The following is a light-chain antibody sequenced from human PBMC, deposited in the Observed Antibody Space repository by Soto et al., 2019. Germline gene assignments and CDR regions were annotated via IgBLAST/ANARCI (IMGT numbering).Light chain of an antibody. Sequence: QSALTQPASVSGSPGQSITISCTGTSSDVGGFNSVSWYQLRPGTAPKLILYDVVDRPSGVSYRFSGSKSGNTASLTISGLQAADEADYFCSSYTSTMTNVFGSGTKVTLL. J-gene: IGLJ1*01. CDR2: DVV. CDR3: SSYTSTMTNV. V-gene: IGLV2-14*03. CDR1: SSDVGGFNS.